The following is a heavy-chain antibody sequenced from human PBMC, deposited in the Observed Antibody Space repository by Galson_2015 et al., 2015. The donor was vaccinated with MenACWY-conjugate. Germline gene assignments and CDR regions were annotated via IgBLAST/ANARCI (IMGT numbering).Heavy chain of an antibody. J-gene: IGHJ5*02. D-gene: IGHD2-2*01. Sequence: SVKVSCKASGYTFTTYSIHWVRQAPGQRLEWMGWINAGNGNTKYSQNFQGRVTITRDTSATTAYMELSSLRSEDTAVYYCSRSPKVVVPAAFFDPWGQGTLVTVSS. CDR3: SRSPKVVVPAAFFDP. CDR2: INAGNGNT. CDR1: GYTFTTYS. V-gene: IGHV1-3*01.